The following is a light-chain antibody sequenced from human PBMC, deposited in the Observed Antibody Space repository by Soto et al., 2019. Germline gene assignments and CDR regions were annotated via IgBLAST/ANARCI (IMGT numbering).Light chain of an antibody. V-gene: IGLV2-18*02. Sequence: QSALTQPPSVSGSPGQSVTISCTGTSSDVGSYNRVSWYQQPPGTAPKLMIYEVSNRPSGVPDRFSGSKSGNTASLTISGLQAEDEADYDCRSYTSTSTPYVVGTGTKLTV. CDR1: SSDVGSYNR. J-gene: IGLJ1*01. CDR2: EVS. CDR3: RSYTSTSTPYV.